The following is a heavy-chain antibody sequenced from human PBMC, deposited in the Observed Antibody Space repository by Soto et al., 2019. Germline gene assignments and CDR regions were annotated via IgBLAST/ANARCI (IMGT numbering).Heavy chain of an antibody. CDR3: AKDSDPHLVGYFDY. D-gene: IGHD1-26*01. Sequence: GGSLRLSCAASGFTFSSYGMHWVRQAPGKGLEWVAVISYDGSNKYYADSVKGRFTISRDNSKNTLYLQMNSLRAEDTAVYYCAKDSDPHLVGYFDYWGRGTLVTVSS. V-gene: IGHV3-30*18. CDR2: ISYDGSNK. CDR1: GFTFSSYG. J-gene: IGHJ4*02.